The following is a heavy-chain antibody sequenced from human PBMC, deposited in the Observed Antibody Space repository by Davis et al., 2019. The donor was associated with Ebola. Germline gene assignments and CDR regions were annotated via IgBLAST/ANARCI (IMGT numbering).Heavy chain of an antibody. Sequence: GESLKISCETSGFIFRNYVMSWVRQAPGKGLEWVSTFGTGGDTYYADSVKGRFTISRDNAKNSLYLQMNSLRAEDTAVYYCAKVVTLHFDYWGQGTLVTVSS. J-gene: IGHJ4*02. CDR1: GFIFRNYV. V-gene: IGHV3-23*01. CDR3: AKVVTLHFDY. CDR2: FGTGGDT. D-gene: IGHD3-16*01.